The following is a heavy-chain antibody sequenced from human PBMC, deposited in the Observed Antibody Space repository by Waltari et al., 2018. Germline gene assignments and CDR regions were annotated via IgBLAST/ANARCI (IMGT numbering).Heavy chain of an antibody. CDR1: GGSISRNSYY. CDR3: ARDIQLIKFDP. D-gene: IGHD4-4*01. CDR2: IYTRGIT. J-gene: IGHJ5*02. V-gene: IGHV4-61*09. Sequence: QVQLQESGPGLVKPSQTLSLTCTVSGGSISRNSYYWSWIRQPAGKPLEWIGYIYTRGITDYNPSLKSRVSISMDASKNQFSLNLTSVTAADTAVYYCARDIQLIKFDPWGQGTLVTVSS.